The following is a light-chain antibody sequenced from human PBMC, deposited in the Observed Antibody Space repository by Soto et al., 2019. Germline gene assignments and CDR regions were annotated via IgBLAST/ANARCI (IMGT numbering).Light chain of an antibody. V-gene: IGKV3-20*01. CDR1: QSVSHKY. CDR2: GSS. Sequence: EVVWTQSPGTLSLSPGERATLSCRASQSVSHKYLAWYQQKPGQAPRLRIFGSSDRATGIPDRFSGSGSGTDFTLTISRLEPEDFAVYYCQQYGSSPPYTFGQRTKLEIK. CDR3: QQYGSSPPYT. J-gene: IGKJ2*01.